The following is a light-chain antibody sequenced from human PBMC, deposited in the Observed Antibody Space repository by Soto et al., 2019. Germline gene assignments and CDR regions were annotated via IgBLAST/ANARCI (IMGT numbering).Light chain of an antibody. J-gene: IGKJ4*01. V-gene: IGKV3-15*01. Sequence: EIVMTQSPATLSVSPGERATLSCRASQSINSNLAWYQQKPGQAPRLLIYDASTRATGIPARFSGSGSGTEFTLTISSLQSEDFVIYYCQQYNRRPLTFGGGTKVEIK. CDR2: DAS. CDR3: QQYNRRPLT. CDR1: QSINSN.